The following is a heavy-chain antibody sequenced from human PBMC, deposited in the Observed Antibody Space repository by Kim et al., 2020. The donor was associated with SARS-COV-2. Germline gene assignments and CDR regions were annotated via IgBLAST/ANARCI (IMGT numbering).Heavy chain of an antibody. Sequence: YIPYGDSVKGRFTLPRDSPKNSLYLQMNSLRAEDTAVYYCARDLYKGALDIWGQGTMVTVSS. J-gene: IGHJ3*02. V-gene: IGHV3-21*01. CDR3: ARDLYKGALDI. D-gene: IGHD1-1*01. CDR2: YI.